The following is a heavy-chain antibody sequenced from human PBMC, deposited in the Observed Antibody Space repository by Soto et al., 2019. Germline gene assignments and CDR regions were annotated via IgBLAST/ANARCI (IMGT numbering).Heavy chain of an antibody. D-gene: IGHD2-2*01. CDR3: AKGSVVGADYSYGMDV. J-gene: IGHJ6*02. V-gene: IGHV3-23*01. Sequence: PGGSLRLSCAAAGFTFSSYGMSWVRQAPGKGLEWVSAVSGSGGSVYYADSVRGRFTISRDNSKNTLYLQVNSLRAEDTAIYYCAKGSVVGADYSYGMDVWGQGXTVTVYS. CDR2: VSGSGGSV. CDR1: GFTFSSYG.